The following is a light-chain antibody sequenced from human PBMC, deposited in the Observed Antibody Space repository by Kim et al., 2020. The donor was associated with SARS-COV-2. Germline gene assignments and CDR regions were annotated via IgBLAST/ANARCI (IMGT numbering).Light chain of an antibody. V-gene: IGLV1-47*01. Sequence: GQRVTISCSGSSSNIGIYSVYWYQQLPGAAPALLIYRNDQRRSGVPDRISGSKSGTSASLAISGLRSEDEADYYCSAWDDNLSGVVFGGGTQLTVL. CDR2: RND. CDR1: SSNIGIYS. CDR3: SAWDDNLSGVV. J-gene: IGLJ3*02.